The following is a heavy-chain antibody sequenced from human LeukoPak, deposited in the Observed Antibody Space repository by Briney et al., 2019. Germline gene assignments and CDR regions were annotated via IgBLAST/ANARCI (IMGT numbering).Heavy chain of an antibody. Sequence: GGSLRLSCAASGFTFRNYGMHWVRQAPGKGLEWVAAIWYEGDNENYADSVKGRFTISRDNSKSTLFLHMNNVRVDDTAVYYCARAGERSFDYWGQGTLVTVSS. V-gene: IGHV3-33*01. CDR3: ARAGERSFDY. D-gene: IGHD3-10*01. CDR2: IWYEGDNE. CDR1: GFTFRNYG. J-gene: IGHJ4*02.